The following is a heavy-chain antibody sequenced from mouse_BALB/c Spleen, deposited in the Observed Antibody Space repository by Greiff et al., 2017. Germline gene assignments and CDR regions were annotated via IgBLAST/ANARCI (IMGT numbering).Heavy chain of an antibody. V-gene: IGHV3-2*02. CDR2: ISYSGST. D-gene: IGHD1-2*01. CDR1: GYSITSDYA. J-gene: IGHJ3*01. CDR3: ASSPNSVLRSPLAY. Sequence: EVKLVESGPGLVKPSQSLSLTCTVTGYSITSDYAWNWIRQFPGNKLEWMGYISYSGSTSYNPSLKSRISITRDTSKNQFFLQLNSVTTEDTATYYWASSPNSVLRSPLAYWGQGTLVTVSA.